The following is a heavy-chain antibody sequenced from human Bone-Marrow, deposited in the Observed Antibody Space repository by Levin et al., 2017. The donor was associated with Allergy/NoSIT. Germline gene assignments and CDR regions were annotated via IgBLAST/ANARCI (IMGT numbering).Heavy chain of an antibody. V-gene: IGHV3-30*18. CDR1: GFTFRDFG. CDR3: AQSRPEFSHGYFDH. J-gene: IGHJ4*02. CDR2: ISWNKSNK. Sequence: GGSLRLSCAASGFTFRDFGMHWLRQTPGKGLEWVAVISWNKSNKYYADSVKGRFTISRDNSKNTVSLQMNSLRVEDTGVYYCAQSRPEFSHGYFDHWGQGARVTVSS.